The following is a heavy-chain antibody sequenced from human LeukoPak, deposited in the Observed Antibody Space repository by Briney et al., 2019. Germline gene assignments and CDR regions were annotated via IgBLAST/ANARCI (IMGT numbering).Heavy chain of an antibody. CDR3: ARASPRYYYDSSGYPRYYYYMDV. V-gene: IGHV4-59*01. CDR2: IYYSGST. J-gene: IGHJ6*03. CDR1: GGSISSYY. Sequence: SETLSLTCTVSGGSISSYYWSWIRQPPGKGLEWIGYIYYSGSTNYNPSLKSRVTISVDTSKNQFSQKLSSVTAADTAVYYCARASPRYYYDSSGYPRYYYYMDVWGKGTTVTVSS. D-gene: IGHD3-22*01.